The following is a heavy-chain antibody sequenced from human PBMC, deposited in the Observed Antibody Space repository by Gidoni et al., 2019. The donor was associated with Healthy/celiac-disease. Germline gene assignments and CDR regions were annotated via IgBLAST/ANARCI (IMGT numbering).Heavy chain of an antibody. J-gene: IGHJ3*02. CDR2: ISSSSSYI. D-gene: IGHD3-10*01. V-gene: IGHV3-21*01. CDR1: GFTFSSYS. Sequence: EVQLVESGGGLVKPGGSLRLSCAASGFTFSSYSMNWVRQAPGKGLEWVSSISSSSSYIYYADSVKGRFTISRDNAKNSLYLQMNSLRAEDTAVYYCATFAYGSGSYYDKGGDAFDIWGQGTMVTVSS. CDR3: ATFAYGSGSYYDKGGDAFDI.